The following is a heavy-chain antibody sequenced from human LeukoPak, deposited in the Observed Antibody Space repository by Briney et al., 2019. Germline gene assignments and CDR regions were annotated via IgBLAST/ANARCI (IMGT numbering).Heavy chain of an antibody. CDR1: GFTFSSYS. J-gene: IGHJ4*02. CDR3: ARDVGGIVGATPWGVGDY. CDR2: ISSSSSYI. Sequence: GGSLRLSCAASGFTFSSYSMNWVRQAPGKGLEWVSSISSSSSYIYYADSVKGRFTISRDNAKNSLYLQMNSLRAEDTAVYYCARDVGGIVGATPWGVGDYWGQGTLVTVSS. D-gene: IGHD1-26*01. V-gene: IGHV3-21*01.